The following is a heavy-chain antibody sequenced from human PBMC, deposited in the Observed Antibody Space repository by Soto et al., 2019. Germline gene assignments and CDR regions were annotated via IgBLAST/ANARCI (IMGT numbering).Heavy chain of an antibody. CDR2: IRSKANSYAT. J-gene: IGHJ4*02. CDR1: GFTFSGSA. V-gene: IGHV3-73*02. Sequence: EVQLVESGGGLVQPGGSLKLSCAASGFTFSGSAMHWVRQASGKGLEWVGRIRSKANSYATAYAASVKGRFTISRDDSKNTAYLQMNSLKTEDTAVYYCTRQGRNSYGYGDYWGQGTLVTVSS. D-gene: IGHD5-18*01. CDR3: TRQGRNSYGYGDY.